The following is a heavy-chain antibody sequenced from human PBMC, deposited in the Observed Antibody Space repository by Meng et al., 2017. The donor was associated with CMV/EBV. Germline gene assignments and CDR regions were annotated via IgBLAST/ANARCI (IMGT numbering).Heavy chain of an antibody. D-gene: IGHD6-19*01. CDR1: GFTFSFSW. CDR3: ARDPGYSSGWSDHFDY. V-gene: IGHV3-74*01. Sequence: SCAASGFTFSFSWMHWVRQAPGKGLVWVSHINRDGSETSYADSVKGRFTISRDNAKNTLYLQMNSLRAEDTAVYYCARDPGYSSGWSDHFDYWGQGTLVTVSS. CDR2: INRDGSET. J-gene: IGHJ4*02.